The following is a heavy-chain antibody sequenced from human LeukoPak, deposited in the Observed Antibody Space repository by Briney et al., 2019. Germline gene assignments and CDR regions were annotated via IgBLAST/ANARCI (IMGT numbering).Heavy chain of an antibody. CDR1: GGSFSGYY. Sequence: PSETLSLTCAVYGGSFSGYYWSWIRQPPGKGLEWIGEINHSGSTNYNPSLKSRVTISVDTSKNQFSLKLSSVTAADTAVYYCARGKANISPHGVPGGIGKGYMDVWGKGTTVTVSS. D-gene: IGHD2-2*01. CDR2: INHSGST. V-gene: IGHV4-34*01. CDR3: ARGKANISPHGVPGGIGKGYMDV. J-gene: IGHJ6*03.